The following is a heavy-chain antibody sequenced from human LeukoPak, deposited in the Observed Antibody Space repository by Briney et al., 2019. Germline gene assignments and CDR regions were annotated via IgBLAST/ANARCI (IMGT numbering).Heavy chain of an antibody. J-gene: IGHJ4*02. V-gene: IGHV3-30-3*01. Sequence: PGGSLRLSCAASGFTFSSYAMHWVRQAPGKGLEWVAVISYDGSNKYYADSVKGRFTISRDNSKNTLYLQMNSLRAEDTAVYYCAKEVNDFWSGNFDYWGQGTLVTVSS. CDR2: ISYDGSNK. CDR1: GFTFSSYA. CDR3: AKEVNDFWSGNFDY. D-gene: IGHD3-3*01.